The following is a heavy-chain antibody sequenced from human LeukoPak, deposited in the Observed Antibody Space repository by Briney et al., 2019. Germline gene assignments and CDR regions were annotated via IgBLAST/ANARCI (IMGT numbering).Heavy chain of an antibody. J-gene: IGHJ6*03. D-gene: IGHD4-17*01. V-gene: IGHV3-21*01. CDR3: ARVLGGGDSIYYYYYYMDV. Sequence: GGSLRLSCAASGFTFSSYSMNWVRQAPGKGLEWVSSISSSSSYIYYADSVKGRFTISRDNAKNSLYLQMNSLRAEDTAVYYCARVLGGGDSIYYYYYYMDVWGKGTTVTVSS. CDR1: GFTFSSYS. CDR2: ISSSSSYI.